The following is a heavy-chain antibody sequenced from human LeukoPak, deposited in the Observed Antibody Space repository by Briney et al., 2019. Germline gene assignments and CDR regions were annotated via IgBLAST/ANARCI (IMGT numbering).Heavy chain of an antibody. Sequence: ASVRVSCKASGYTFTGYYMHWVRQAPGQGLEWMGWINPNSGGTNYAQKFQGRVTMTRNTSISTAYMELSSLRSEDTAVYYCAGPAADDAFDIWGQGTMVTVSS. D-gene: IGHD6-25*01. V-gene: IGHV1-2*02. CDR3: AGPAADDAFDI. J-gene: IGHJ3*02. CDR1: GYTFTGYY. CDR2: INPNSGGT.